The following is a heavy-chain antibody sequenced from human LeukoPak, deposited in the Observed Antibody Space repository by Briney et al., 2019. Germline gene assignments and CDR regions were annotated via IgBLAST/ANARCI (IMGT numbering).Heavy chain of an antibody. D-gene: IGHD1-14*01. CDR2: IYYSGST. CDR1: GGSISSGDYY. Sequence: SETLSLTCTVSGGSISSGDYYLSWIRQPPGKGLEWIGYIYYSGSTYYNPSLKSRVTISVDTSKNQFSLKLSSVTAADTAVYYCARAGVFAWFDPWGQGTLVTVSS. V-gene: IGHV4-30-4*08. CDR3: ARAGVFAWFDP. J-gene: IGHJ5*02.